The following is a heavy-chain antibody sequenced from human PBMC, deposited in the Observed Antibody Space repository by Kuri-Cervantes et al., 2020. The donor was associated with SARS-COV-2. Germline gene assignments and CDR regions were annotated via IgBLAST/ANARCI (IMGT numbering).Heavy chain of an antibody. CDR1: GATISSSSYD. Sequence: LRLSSTVSGATISSSSYDWGWIRQPPGRGVEWIGSIYYSGSTYYNPALKSRVTIFVDTSKNQFSVKLRSVTAADTAVYYCARHDLTTETTRERGLDYWGQGTLVTVSS. D-gene: IGHD4-17*01. CDR3: ARHDLTTETTRERGLDY. J-gene: IGHJ4*02. V-gene: IGHV4-39*01. CDR2: IYYSGST.